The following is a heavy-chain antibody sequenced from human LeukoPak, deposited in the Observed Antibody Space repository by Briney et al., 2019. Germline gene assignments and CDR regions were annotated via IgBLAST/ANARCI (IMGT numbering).Heavy chain of an antibody. CDR3: ARDVGGYASGGLAYYYYYMDV. CDR2: ISSSSSYI. V-gene: IGHV3-21*01. D-gene: IGHD5-12*01. CDR1: GFTFSSYS. Sequence: GGSLRLSCAASGFTFSSYSMNWVRQAPGKGLEWVSSISSSSSYIYYADSVKGRFTISRDNAKNSLYLQMNSLRAEDTAVYYCARDVGGYASGGLAYYYYYMDVWGKGTTVTVSS. J-gene: IGHJ6*03.